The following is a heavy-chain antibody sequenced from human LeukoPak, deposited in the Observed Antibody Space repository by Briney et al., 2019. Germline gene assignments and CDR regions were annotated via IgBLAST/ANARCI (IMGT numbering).Heavy chain of an antibody. V-gene: IGHV1-8*01. D-gene: IGHD6-13*01. Sequence: ASVKVSCKASGYTFNIYDINWVRQATGQGLEWMGWMNPNRGNTGYAQKFQGRVTMTRNTSISTAYMELSSLRSEDTAVYYCARGGIAAAVDYWGQGTLVTVSS. CDR3: ARGGIAAAVDY. CDR2: MNPNRGNT. J-gene: IGHJ4*02. CDR1: GYTFNIYD.